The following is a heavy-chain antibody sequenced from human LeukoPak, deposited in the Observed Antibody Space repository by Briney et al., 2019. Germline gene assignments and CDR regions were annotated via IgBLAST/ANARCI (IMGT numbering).Heavy chain of an antibody. Sequence: SQTPSLTCAISGNSVSSNIAAWNWIRQSPSRGLEWLGRTYYRSTWNNEYALSLKSRITLNPDTSKNQFSLHLNSVTPEDTAVYYCAREVGMTFDYWGQGTLVTVSS. D-gene: IGHD1-26*01. CDR2: TYYRSTWNN. J-gene: IGHJ4*02. V-gene: IGHV6-1*01. CDR1: GNSVSSNIAA. CDR3: AREVGMTFDY.